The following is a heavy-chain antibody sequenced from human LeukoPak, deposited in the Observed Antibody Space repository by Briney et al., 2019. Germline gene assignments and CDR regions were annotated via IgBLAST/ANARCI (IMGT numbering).Heavy chain of an antibody. CDR3: ARELQSGSYWR. CDR2: ILYDGSNK. Sequence: GGSLRLSCAASGFIFRNYGMHWVRQAPCKGLEWVALILYDGSNKYYADSVKGRFSISRDNYKNTLYLQMNSLRAEDTAVYYCARELQSGSYWRWGQGTLVTVSS. J-gene: IGHJ4*02. V-gene: IGHV3-33*05. CDR1: GFIFRNYG. D-gene: IGHD1-26*01.